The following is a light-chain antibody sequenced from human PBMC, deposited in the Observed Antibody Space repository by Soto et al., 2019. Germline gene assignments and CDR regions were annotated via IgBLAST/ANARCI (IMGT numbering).Light chain of an antibody. J-gene: IGLJ2*01. CDR3: QTYDTSLSGHVV. CDR1: SSNIGALYD. Sequence: QSVLTQPPSVSGAPGQRVTISCTGSSSNIGALYDVNWYQQLPGTAPKLLIYDNNNRPSGVPDRFSGSKSGTSASLAITGLQVEEEADYYCQTYDTSLSGHVVFRGGTKLTVL. V-gene: IGLV1-40*01. CDR2: DNN.